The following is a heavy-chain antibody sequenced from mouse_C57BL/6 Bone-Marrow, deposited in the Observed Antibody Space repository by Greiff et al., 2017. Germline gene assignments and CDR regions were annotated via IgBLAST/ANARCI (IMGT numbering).Heavy chain of an antibody. J-gene: IGHJ1*03. CDR2: IYPGDGDT. CDR3: AMGPCYEGWYFDV. D-gene: IGHD2-3*01. V-gene: IGHV1-80*01. CDR1: GYAFSSYW. Sequence: VQLQQSGAELVKPGASVKISCKASGYAFSSYWMNWVKQRPGKGLEWIGQIYPGDGDTNYNGKFKGKATLTADKSSSTAYMQLSSLTSEDSAVYFCAMGPCYEGWYFDVWGTGTTVTVSS.